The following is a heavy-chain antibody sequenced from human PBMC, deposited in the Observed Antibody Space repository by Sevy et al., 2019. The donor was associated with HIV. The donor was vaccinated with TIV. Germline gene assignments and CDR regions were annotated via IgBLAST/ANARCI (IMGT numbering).Heavy chain of an antibody. J-gene: IGHJ4*02. CDR3: AKVGTMVQGAAPFDY. CDR2: ISDSGDST. V-gene: IGHV3-23*01. CDR1: GFTFSSYA. Sequence: GGSLRLSCAASGFTFSSYAMSWVRQAPGKGLEWVSAISDSGDSTYYADSVKGRFTISRANSKNTLYLQMNSLRAEDTAVYYCAKVGTMVQGAAPFDYWGQGTLVTVSS. D-gene: IGHD3-10*01.